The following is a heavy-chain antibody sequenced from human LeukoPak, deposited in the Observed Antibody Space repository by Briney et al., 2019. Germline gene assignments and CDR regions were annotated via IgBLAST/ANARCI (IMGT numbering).Heavy chain of an antibody. Sequence: GGSLRLSCAASGFTFSSYAMSWVRQAPGKGLEWVSAISGSGGSTYYADSVKGRFTISRDNSKNTLYLQMNSLRAEDTAVYYCAKRILTGYLSYYYYYMDVWGKGTTVTISS. CDR3: AKRILTGYLSYYYYYMDV. CDR2: ISGSGGST. J-gene: IGHJ6*03. CDR1: GFTFSSYA. D-gene: IGHD3-9*01. V-gene: IGHV3-23*01.